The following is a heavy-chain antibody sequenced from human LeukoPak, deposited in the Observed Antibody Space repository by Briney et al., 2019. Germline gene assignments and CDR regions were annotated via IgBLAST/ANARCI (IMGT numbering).Heavy chain of an antibody. CDR2: IRYDGSNK. V-gene: IGHV3-30*02. D-gene: IGHD6-13*01. J-gene: IGHJ4*02. Sequence: PGGPLRLSCAASGFTFSSYGMHWVRQAPGKGLEWVAFIRYDGSNKYYADSVKGRFTISRDNSKNTLYLQMNSLRAEDTAVYYCAKDLSWATTIDCWGQGTLVTVSS. CDR1: GFTFSSYG. CDR3: AKDLSWATTIDC.